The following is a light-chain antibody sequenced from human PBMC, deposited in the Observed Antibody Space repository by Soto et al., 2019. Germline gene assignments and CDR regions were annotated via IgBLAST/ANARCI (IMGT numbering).Light chain of an antibody. V-gene: IGKV3-20*01. J-gene: IGKJ5*01. Sequence: EIVLTQSPGTLSLSPGGRATLSCRASQSVTNTYLAWYQQKPGQAPRLLIYGASNRATGVPDRFSGSGSGTGFTLTISRLQPDDFAVYYCQQYGSSPTFGQGTRLEIK. CDR3: QQYGSSPT. CDR1: QSVTNTY. CDR2: GAS.